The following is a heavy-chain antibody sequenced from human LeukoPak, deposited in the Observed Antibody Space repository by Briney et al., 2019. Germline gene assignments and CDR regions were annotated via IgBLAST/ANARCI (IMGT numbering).Heavy chain of an antibody. V-gene: IGHV3-43*02. J-gene: IGHJ5*02. Sequence: QPGGSLRLSCAASGFTFDDYAMHWLRQAPGKGLEWVSLISGDGGSTYYADSVKGRFTISRDNSKNSLYLQMNSLRTEDTALYYCAKGKGRYYGSGSYGRWFDPWGQGTLVTVSS. CDR2: ISGDGGST. D-gene: IGHD3-10*01. CDR1: GFTFDDYA. CDR3: AKGKGRYYGSGSYGRWFDP.